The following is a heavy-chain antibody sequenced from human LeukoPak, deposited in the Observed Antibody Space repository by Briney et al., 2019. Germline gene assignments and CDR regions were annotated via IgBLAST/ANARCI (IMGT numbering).Heavy chain of an antibody. J-gene: IGHJ4*02. CDR1: GFTLSSYW. CDR2: INHSGST. D-gene: IGHD6-13*01. Sequence: GSLRLSCAASGFTLSSYWMSWIRRPPGKGLEWIGEINHSGSTNYNPSLKSRVTISVDTSKNQFSLKLSSVTAADTAVYYYARGTSSSWYRVSYYFDYWGQGTLVTVSS. CDR3: ARGTSSSWYRVSYYFDY. V-gene: IGHV4-34*01.